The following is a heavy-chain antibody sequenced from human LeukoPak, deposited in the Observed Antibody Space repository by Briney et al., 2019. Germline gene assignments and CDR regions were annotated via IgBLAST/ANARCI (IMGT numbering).Heavy chain of an antibody. V-gene: IGHV3-23*01. Sequence: GGSLRLSCAASGFTFSSYAMSWVRQAPGKGLEWVSAISGSGGSTYYADSVKGRFTISRDNSKNTLYLQMNSLRAEDTAVYYCAKDRPTGIVNYDSNPDAFDIWGQGTMVTVSS. CDR1: GFTFSSYA. J-gene: IGHJ3*02. CDR2: ISGSGGST. CDR3: AKDRPTGIVNYDSNPDAFDI. D-gene: IGHD3-22*01.